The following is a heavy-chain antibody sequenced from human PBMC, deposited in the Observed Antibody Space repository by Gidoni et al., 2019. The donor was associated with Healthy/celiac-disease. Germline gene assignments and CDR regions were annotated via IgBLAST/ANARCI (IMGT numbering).Heavy chain of an antibody. CDR1: GFTFSNAW. Sequence: EVQLVESGGGLVKPGGSLRLSCAASGFTFSNAWMSWVRQAPGKGLEWVGRIKSKTDGGTTDYAAPVKGRFTISRDDSKNTLYLQMNSLKTEDTAVYYCTTDSADYDFWSGYTYYYYYGMDVWGQGTTVTVSS. CDR3: TTDSADYDFWSGYTYYYYYGMDV. CDR2: IKSKTDGGTT. J-gene: IGHJ6*02. D-gene: IGHD3-3*01. V-gene: IGHV3-15*01.